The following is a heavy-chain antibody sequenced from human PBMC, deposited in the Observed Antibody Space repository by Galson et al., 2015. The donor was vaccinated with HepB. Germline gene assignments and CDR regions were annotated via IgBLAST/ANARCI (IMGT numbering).Heavy chain of an antibody. CDR3: ARDPSYLGAPVYWFDP. Sequence: SLRLSCAASGFTFSSYNMYWVRQVPGKGLEWVALMWYDGSNKYYADSVKGRFTISRDNSKNTLYLQMDSLRVEDTAAYHCARDPSYLGAPVYWFDPWGQGTLVSVSS. CDR1: GFTFSSYN. CDR2: MWYDGSNK. J-gene: IGHJ5*02. V-gene: IGHV3-33*07. D-gene: IGHD3-16*01.